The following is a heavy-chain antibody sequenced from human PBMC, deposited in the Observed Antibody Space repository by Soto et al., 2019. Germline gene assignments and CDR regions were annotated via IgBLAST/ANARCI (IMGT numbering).Heavy chain of an antibody. J-gene: IGHJ6*02. CDR2: IYHSGST. D-gene: IGHD6-6*01. V-gene: IGHV4-4*02. CDR3: ARFWGIAARLWYYYYGMDV. CDR1: GGSISSSNW. Sequence: PSETLSLTCAVSGGSISSSNWWSWVRQPPGKGLEWIGEIYHSGSTNYNPSLKSRVTISVDKSKNQFSLKLSSVTAADTAVYYCARFWGIAARLWYYYYGMDVRGQGTTVTVSS.